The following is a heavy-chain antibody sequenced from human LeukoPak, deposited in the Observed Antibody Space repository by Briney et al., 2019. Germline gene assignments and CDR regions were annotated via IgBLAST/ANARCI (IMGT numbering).Heavy chain of an antibody. V-gene: IGHV1-18*01. CDR1: GYTFTSYG. Sequence: ASVKVSSKASGYTFTSYGISWVRQAPGQGLEWMGWISAYNGNTNYAQKLQGRVTMTTDTSTSTVYMELRSLRSDDTAVYYCARGGYSYGPKNQEAFDIWGQGTMVTVSS. D-gene: IGHD5-18*01. CDR2: ISAYNGNT. CDR3: ARGGYSYGPKNQEAFDI. J-gene: IGHJ3*02.